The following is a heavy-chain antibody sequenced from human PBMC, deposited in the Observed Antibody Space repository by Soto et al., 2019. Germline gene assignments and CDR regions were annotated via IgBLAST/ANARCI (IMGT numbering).Heavy chain of an antibody. CDR2: ISGSGGTI. J-gene: IGHJ4*02. CDR1: GFTLSSYS. D-gene: IGHD6-19*01. Sequence: EVQLVESGGGLVQPGGSLRLSCAASGFTLSSYSMHWVRQAPGKGLERVSYISGSGGTIYYADSVKGRFTISRDKAKNSLSVQMNSLRDEDTAVYFCARETGLRSSGWSYYFDFWGQGTRVTVSS. V-gene: IGHV3-48*02. CDR3: ARETGLRSSGWSYYFDF.